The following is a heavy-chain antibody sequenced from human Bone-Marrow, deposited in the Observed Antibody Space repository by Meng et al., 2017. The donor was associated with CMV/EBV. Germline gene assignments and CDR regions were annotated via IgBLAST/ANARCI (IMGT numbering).Heavy chain of an antibody. V-gene: IGHV5-51*01. Sequence: GGSLRLSCKGSGYSFTSYWIGWVRQMPGKGLEWMGIIYPGDSDTRYSPSFQGQVTISADKSISTAYLQWSSLKASDTAMYYCARLGVVVPTGLGWFDPWGQGTLVTVSS. D-gene: IGHD2-2*01. CDR2: IYPGDSDT. CDR1: GYSFTSYW. CDR3: ARLGVVVPTGLGWFDP. J-gene: IGHJ5*02.